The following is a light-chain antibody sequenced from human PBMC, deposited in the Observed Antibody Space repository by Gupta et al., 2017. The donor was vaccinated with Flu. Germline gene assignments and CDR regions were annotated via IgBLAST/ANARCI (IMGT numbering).Light chain of an antibody. CDR2: GAS. CDR3: QQEGSSPRT. J-gene: IGKJ1*01. V-gene: IGKV3-20*01. CDR1: QSVSSSN. Sequence: GTLFLSPGERAPLSCRARQSVSSSNLAWYQQKPGQAPRLLIYGASSRATGLPDRFSGSGSGTDFTLTISRLEPEDFAVYYCQQEGSSPRTFGQGTKVEIK.